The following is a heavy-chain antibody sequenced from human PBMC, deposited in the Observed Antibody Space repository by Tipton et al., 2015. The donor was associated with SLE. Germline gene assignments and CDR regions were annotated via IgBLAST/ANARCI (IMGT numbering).Heavy chain of an antibody. CDR1: GFTFSNAW. D-gene: IGHD3-9*01. CDR2: IKSKTDGGTT. Sequence: SLRLSCAASGFTFSNAWMSWVRQAPGKGLEWVGRIKSKTDGGTTDYAAPVKGRFTISRDDSKNTLYLQMNSLKTEDTAVYYCTPFLDSQGWYFDLWGRGPLVTVSS. CDR3: TPFLDSQGWYFDL. V-gene: IGHV3-15*01. J-gene: IGHJ2*01.